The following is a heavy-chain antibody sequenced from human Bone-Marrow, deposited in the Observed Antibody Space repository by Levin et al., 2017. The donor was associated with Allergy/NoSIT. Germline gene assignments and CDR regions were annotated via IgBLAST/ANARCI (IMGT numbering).Heavy chain of an antibody. Sequence: GGSLRLSCAASGFTFSSYAMHWVRQAPGKGLEWVAVISYDGSNKYYADSVKGRFTISRDNSKNTLYLQMNSLRAEDTAVYYCARARSVAGFDYWGQGTLVTVSS. CDR3: ARARSVAGFDY. V-gene: IGHV3-30*04. CDR2: ISYDGSNK. CDR1: GFTFSSYA. D-gene: IGHD6-19*01. J-gene: IGHJ4*02.